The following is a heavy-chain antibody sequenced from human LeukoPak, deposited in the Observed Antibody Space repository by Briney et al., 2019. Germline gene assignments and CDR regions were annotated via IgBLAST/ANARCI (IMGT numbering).Heavy chain of an antibody. CDR1: GFTFSSYG. CDR2: ISSSGTYT. J-gene: IGHJ6*03. D-gene: IGHD2-15*01. V-gene: IGHV3-21*01. CDR3: ARGVGYCSSSRCSPGYYMDV. Sequence: GGSLRLSCAASGFTFSSYGMNWVRQAPGKGLEWVSRISSSGTYTDYTDSVKGRFTISRDNAKNSLYLQMNSLRAEDTALYFCARGVGYCSSSRCSPGYYMDVWGQGTTVTVFS.